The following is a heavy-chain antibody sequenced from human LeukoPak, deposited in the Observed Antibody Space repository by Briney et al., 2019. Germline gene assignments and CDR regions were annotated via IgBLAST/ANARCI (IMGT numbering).Heavy chain of an antibody. CDR2: IGTAGDT. CDR1: GFTFSSYD. J-gene: IGHJ4*02. V-gene: IGHV3-13*01. D-gene: IGHD2-15*01. CDR3: ARDPDRLVVAAAFDY. Sequence: GGSLRFSCAASGFTFSSYDMHWVRQATGKGLEWVSAIGTAGDTYYPGSVKGRFTISRENAKNSLYLQMNSLRAEDTAVYYCARDPDRLVVAAAFDYWGQGTLVTVSS.